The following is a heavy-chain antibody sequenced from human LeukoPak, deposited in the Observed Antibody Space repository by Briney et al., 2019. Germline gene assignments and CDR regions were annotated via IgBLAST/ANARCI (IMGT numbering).Heavy chain of an antibody. CDR3: ARDSRSYERSGYYHFDY. Sequence: PLETLSLTCTVSGAPLISYYWNWIRQPPGKGLEWIGYIYYNGSPNYNPSLKSRVTMSQDTSKNQFSLKLTSVTAADTPVYYCARDSRSYERSGYYHFDYWGQGSLVTVSS. CDR2: IYYNGSP. J-gene: IGHJ4*02. V-gene: IGHV4-59*01. CDR1: GAPLISYY. D-gene: IGHD3-22*01.